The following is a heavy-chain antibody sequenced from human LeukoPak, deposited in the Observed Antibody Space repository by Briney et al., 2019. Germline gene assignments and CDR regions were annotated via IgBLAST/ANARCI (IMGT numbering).Heavy chain of an antibody. CDR3: AKDRAAAGPPLNWFDP. V-gene: IGHV3-30*18. J-gene: IGHJ5*02. CDR2: ISYDGSNK. Sequence: GSLRLSCAASGFTFSSYGMHWVRQAPGKGLEWVAVISYDGSNKYYADSVKGRFTISRDNSKNTLYLQMNSLRAEDTAVYYCAKDRAAAGPPLNWFDPWGQGTLVTVSS. D-gene: IGHD6-13*01. CDR1: GFTFSSYG.